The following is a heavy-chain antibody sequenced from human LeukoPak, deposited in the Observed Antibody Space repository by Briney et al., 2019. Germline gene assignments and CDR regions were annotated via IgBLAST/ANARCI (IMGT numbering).Heavy chain of an antibody. V-gene: IGHV3-23*01. Sequence: GGSLRLSCAASGLIFSSCAMSWVRQAPGKGVEWVSAISGSGGSTYYADSVKGRLTISRDNSKNTLYLQMNSLRAEDTAVYYCAEGFGNYGFWGQGTLVTVSS. CDR2: ISGSGGST. D-gene: IGHD3-3*01. CDR3: AEGFGNYGF. CDR1: GLIFSSCA. J-gene: IGHJ4*02.